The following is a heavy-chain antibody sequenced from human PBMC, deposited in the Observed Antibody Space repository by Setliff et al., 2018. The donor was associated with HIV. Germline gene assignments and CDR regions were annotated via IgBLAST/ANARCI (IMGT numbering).Heavy chain of an antibody. J-gene: IGHJ4*02. CDR3: AKGAGFYGDYTFDY. D-gene: IGHD4-17*01. V-gene: IGHV4-59*11. CDR1: GAPITSHY. Sequence: SETLSLTCTVSGAPITSHYWSWIRQSPGRELEWIGYIYSTGSTNYNPSLQSRVSISMDASKNKFSLKVTSVTAADTAVYYCAKGAGFYGDYTFDYWGQGNLVTVSS. CDR2: IYSTGST.